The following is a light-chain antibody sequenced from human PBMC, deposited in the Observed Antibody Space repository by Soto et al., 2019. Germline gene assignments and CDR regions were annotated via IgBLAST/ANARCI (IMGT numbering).Light chain of an antibody. CDR1: QIVSSSY. J-gene: IGKJ4*01. Sequence: EIVLTQSPGTLSLSPGERATLSCRASQIVSSSYLAWYQQKPGQAPRLLIYGASSRATGIPDRFSGSGSGTDFTLTISRLEPEDFAVYYCQQYGSSPLTFGGGNKVEI. CDR2: GAS. V-gene: IGKV3-20*01. CDR3: QQYGSSPLT.